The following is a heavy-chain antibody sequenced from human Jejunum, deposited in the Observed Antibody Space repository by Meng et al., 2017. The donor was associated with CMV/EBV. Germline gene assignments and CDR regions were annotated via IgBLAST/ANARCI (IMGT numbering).Heavy chain of an antibody. CDR2: IYSSGST. Sequence: ISRMGYFWTWIRQHPGKGLEWIAYIYSSGSTYSNPSLQSRVSVSVDTSKNQFSLTLNSMTAADTAVYYCARLRCTSTCSFGGDMGVWGQGTTVTVSS. CDR1: ISRMGYF. J-gene: IGHJ6*02. V-gene: IGHV4-31*02. D-gene: IGHD2-2*01. CDR3: ARLRCTSTCSFGGDMGV.